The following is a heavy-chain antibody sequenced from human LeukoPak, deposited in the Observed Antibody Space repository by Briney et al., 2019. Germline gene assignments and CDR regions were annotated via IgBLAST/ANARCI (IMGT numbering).Heavy chain of an antibody. J-gene: IGHJ5*02. V-gene: IGHV3-21*01. CDR1: GFTFSSYS. Sequence: GGSLRLSCAASGFTFSSYSMNWVRQAPGKGLEWVSSISSSSSYIYYADSVTGRFTISRDNAKNSLYLQMTSLRAEDTAVYYCARTGYCSSTSCPKGRFDPWGQGTLVTVSS. D-gene: IGHD2-2*01. CDR3: ARTGYCSSTSCPKGRFDP. CDR2: ISSSSSYI.